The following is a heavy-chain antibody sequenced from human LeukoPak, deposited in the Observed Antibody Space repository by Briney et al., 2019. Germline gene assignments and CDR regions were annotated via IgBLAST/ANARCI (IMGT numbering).Heavy chain of an antibody. J-gene: IGHJ4*02. V-gene: IGHV1-2*06. Sequence: ASVKVSCNASGYTFTGYYMHWVRQAPGQGLELMGRINPNSGGTNYAQKFQGRVTMTRDTSISTAYMELSRLRSDDTAVYYCARASSIAARLLDYWGQGTLVTVSS. CDR1: GYTFTGYY. CDR2: INPNSGGT. CDR3: ARASSIAARLLDY. D-gene: IGHD6-6*01.